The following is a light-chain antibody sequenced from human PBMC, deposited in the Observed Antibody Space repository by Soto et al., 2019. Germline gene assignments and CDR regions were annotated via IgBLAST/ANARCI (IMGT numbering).Light chain of an antibody. Sequence: QAVLTQPPSVSGAPGQRVTISCTGSSSNIGAGYDVHWYQQLPGTAPKLLIYGXXXRPSGVXXXXXXXXXXXXXXXXXXXXQXEDEADYYCQSYDSSLSAHVVFGGGTKLTVL. CDR3: QSYDSSLSAHVV. V-gene: IGLV1-40*01. CDR2: GXX. J-gene: IGLJ2*01. CDR1: SSNIGAGYD.